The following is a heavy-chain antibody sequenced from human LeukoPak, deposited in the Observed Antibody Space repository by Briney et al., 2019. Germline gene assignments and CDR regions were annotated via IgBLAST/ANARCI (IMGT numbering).Heavy chain of an antibody. D-gene: IGHD3-3*01. CDR1: GGSITSSSYY. Sequence: PSETLSLTCTVSGGSITSSSYYWGWIRQPPGKGLEWIGSIYYSGSTYYNPSLKSRVTISVDTSKNQFSLKLSSVTAADTAVYYCARGHKSIKTFGEVIKSRTRWFAPWGKETLVTVSS. J-gene: IGHJ5*02. CDR2: IYYSGST. CDR3: ARGHKSIKTFGEVIKSRTRWFAP. V-gene: IGHV4-39*07.